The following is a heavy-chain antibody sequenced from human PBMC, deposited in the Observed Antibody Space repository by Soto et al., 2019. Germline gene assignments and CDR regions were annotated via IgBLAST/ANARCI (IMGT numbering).Heavy chain of an antibody. CDR1: GFTFSSYW. V-gene: IGHV3-74*01. Sequence: EVQLVESGGGLVQPGGSLRLSCAASGFTFSSYWMHWVRQAPGKGLVWVSRINSDGSSTSYADSVKGRFTISRDNAKNTLYLQMHSLRAEDTAVYYCARMDSGYDLEGYYYYGLDVWGQGTTVTVSS. CDR2: INSDGSST. CDR3: ARMDSGYDLEGYYYYGLDV. J-gene: IGHJ6*02. D-gene: IGHD5-12*01.